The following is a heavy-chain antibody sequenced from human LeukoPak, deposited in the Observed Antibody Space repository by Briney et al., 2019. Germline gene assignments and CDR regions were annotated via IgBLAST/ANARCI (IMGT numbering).Heavy chain of an antibody. CDR3: ARGRDGYNLVDAFDI. CDR1: GFTFRNDR. Sequence: GRSLRLSCAASGFTFRNDRMNWVRQAPGKGLEWVSPISTSSIYIYYADSLKGRFTISRDNAKNSLYLQMNSLRAEDTAVYYCARGRDGYNLVDAFDIWGQGIMVTVSS. CDR2: ISTSSIYI. J-gene: IGHJ3*02. D-gene: IGHD5-24*01. V-gene: IGHV3-21*01.